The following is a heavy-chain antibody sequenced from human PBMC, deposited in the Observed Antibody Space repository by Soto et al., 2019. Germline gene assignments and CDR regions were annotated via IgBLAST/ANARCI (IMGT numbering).Heavy chain of an antibody. CDR2: IYYSGST. Sequence: SEPLSLTCTVSGGSISSSSYYWGWIRQPPGKGLEWIGSIYYSGSTYYNPSLKSRVTISVATSKNQFSLKLSSVTAADTAVYYCATKRSTVTTLALDYRGQGTLVTVSS. J-gene: IGHJ4*02. CDR1: GGSISSSSYY. CDR3: ATKRSTVTTLALDY. D-gene: IGHD4-17*01. V-gene: IGHV4-39*01.